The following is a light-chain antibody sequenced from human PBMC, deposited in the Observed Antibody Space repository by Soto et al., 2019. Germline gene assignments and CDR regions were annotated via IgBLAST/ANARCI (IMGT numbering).Light chain of an antibody. Sequence: QPVLTQPPSASASLGASVTLTCTLSSGYSNYKVDWYQQRPGKGPRFVMRVGTGGIVGSKGDGIPDRFSVLGSGLNRYLTIKNIQQEDESDYHCGADHSSGSNFVKGVFGGGTKPTVL. CDR3: GADHSSGSNFVKGV. CDR1: SGYSNYK. CDR2: VGTGGIVG. J-gene: IGLJ3*02. V-gene: IGLV9-49*01.